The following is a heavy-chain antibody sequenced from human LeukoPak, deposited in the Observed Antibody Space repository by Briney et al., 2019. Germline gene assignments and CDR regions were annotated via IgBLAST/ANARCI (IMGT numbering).Heavy chain of an antibody. Sequence: SETLSLTCGVSGGSITNTNYWTWVRQPPGKGLEWIGEVNLQGSINYNPSLMGRVAISVDKSENHISLQLTSVTAADTAVYYCAREGGPYRPLDYSGQGTLVTVSS. CDR2: VNLQGSI. CDR3: AREGGPYRPLDY. J-gene: IGHJ4*02. CDR1: GGSITNTNY. V-gene: IGHV4-4*02.